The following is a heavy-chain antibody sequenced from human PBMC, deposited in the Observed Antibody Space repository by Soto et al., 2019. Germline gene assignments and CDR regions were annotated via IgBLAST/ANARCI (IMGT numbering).Heavy chain of an antibody. J-gene: IGHJ6*02. CDR3: AKFRCRFAGDL. CDR1: GFSFSHYD. D-gene: IGHD3-10*01. CDR2: ISARGAST. V-gene: IGHV3-23*01. Sequence: EVQVLESGGGVVQPGGSLRLSCAASGFSFSHYDMSWVRRAPGKGREWVSGISARGASTYYADSVKGRFTISRDNSQSTIYLQLNSPRVEVTAAEYCAKFRCRFAGDLWGQWTPVTVSS.